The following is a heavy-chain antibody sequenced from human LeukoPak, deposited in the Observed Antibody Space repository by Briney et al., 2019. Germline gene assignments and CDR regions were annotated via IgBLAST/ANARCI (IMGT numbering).Heavy chain of an antibody. CDR2: IYHSGST. D-gene: IGHD2-15*01. CDR1: GGSISSSSYY. V-gene: IGHV4-39*07. J-gene: IGHJ4*02. Sequence: SETLSLTCTVSGGSISSSSYYWGWIRQPPGKGLEWIGSIYHSGSTNYNPSLKSRVTISVDKSKNQFSLNLSSVTAADTAVYYCARAVVASTHFDSWGQGTLVTVSS. CDR3: ARAVVASTHFDS.